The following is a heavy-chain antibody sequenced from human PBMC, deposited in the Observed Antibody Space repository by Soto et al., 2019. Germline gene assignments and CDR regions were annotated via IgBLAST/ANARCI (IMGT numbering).Heavy chain of an antibody. D-gene: IGHD6-13*01. CDR1: GFTFSSYW. CDR2: INSDGSST. CDR3: ASSPAAGLYYYYYYGMDV. V-gene: IGHV3-74*01. J-gene: IGHJ6*02. Sequence: GGSLRLSCAASGFTFSSYWMHWVRQAPGKGLVWVSRINSDGSSTSYADSVKGRFAISRDNAKNTLYLQMNSLRAEDTAVYYCASSPAAGLYYYYYYGMDVWGQGTTVTVSS.